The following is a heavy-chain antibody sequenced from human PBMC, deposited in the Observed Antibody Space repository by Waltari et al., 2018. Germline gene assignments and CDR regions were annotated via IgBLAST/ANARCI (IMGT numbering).Heavy chain of an antibody. CDR1: GGSISSYY. Sequence: QVQLQESGPGLVKPSETLSLTCTVSGGSISSYYWSWIRQPPGKGLEWIGYIYYSGSTNYNPSLKSRVTISVDTSKNQFSLKLSSVTAADTAVYYCARDKDYYDSSGYYYPQAYFDYWGQGTLVTVSS. CDR3: ARDKDYYDSSGYYYPQAYFDY. CDR2: IYYSGST. D-gene: IGHD3-22*01. J-gene: IGHJ4*02. V-gene: IGHV4-59*01.